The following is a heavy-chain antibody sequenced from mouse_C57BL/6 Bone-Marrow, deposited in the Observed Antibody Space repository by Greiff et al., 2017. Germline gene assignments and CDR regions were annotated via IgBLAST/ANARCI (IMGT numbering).Heavy chain of an antibody. CDR3: ARDGSSSDY. Sequence: VQLVESGGGLVKPGGSLKLSCAASGFTFSSYAMSWVRQTPEKRLEWVATISDGGSYTYYPDNVKGRFTISRDNAKNNLYLQMSHLKSEDTAMYYCARDGSSSDYWGQGTTLTVSS. CDR1: GFTFSSYA. D-gene: IGHD1-1*01. V-gene: IGHV5-4*01. J-gene: IGHJ2*01. CDR2: ISDGGSYT.